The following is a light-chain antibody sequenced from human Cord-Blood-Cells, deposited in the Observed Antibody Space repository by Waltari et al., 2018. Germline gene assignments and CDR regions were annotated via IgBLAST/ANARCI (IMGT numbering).Light chain of an antibody. J-gene: IGLJ1*01. CDR2: SNN. CDR3: NSRDSSGNYV. V-gene: IGLV1-44*01. Sequence: GTAPKLLIYSNNQRPSGVPDRFSGSKSGTSASLAISGLQSEDEADYYCNSRDSSGNYVFGTGTKVTVL.